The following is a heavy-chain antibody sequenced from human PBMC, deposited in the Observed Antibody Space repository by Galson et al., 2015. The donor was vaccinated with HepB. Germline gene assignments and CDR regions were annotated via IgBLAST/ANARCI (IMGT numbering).Heavy chain of an antibody. CDR1: GFSFDSYA. V-gene: IGHV3-30*04. CDR3: VRVVVLSAVYFAQADRDN. Sequence: SLRLSCAASGFSFDSYAMHWVRQAPGKGLEWLSVVSYDEKNKYYADSVKGRFTISRDNAKNTLYLQMNSLRAEDTAVYYCVRVVVLSAVYFAQADRDNCGPRSRGTASS. J-gene: IGHJ4*02. CDR2: VSYDEKNK. D-gene: IGHD2-15*01.